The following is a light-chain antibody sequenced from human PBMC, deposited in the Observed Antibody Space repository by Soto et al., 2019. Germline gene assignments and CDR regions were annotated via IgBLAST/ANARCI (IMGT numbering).Light chain of an antibody. CDR2: DVS. J-gene: IGKJ5*01. V-gene: IGKV1-13*02. Sequence: AIQLTQSPSSLSASVGDRVTITCRASQGISSAFAWYQQRPGKVPKLLIYDVSSLQSGVPPRFSGSGSGTDFTLTISSLQPEDFATYYCHQSETFPLTFGQGTRLEVK. CDR1: QGISSA. CDR3: HQSETFPLT.